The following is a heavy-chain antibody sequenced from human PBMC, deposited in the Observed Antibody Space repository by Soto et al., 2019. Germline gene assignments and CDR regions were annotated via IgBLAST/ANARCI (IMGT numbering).Heavy chain of an antibody. J-gene: IGHJ5*01. D-gene: IGHD4-17*01. CDR1: GYIFTNYD. Sequence: ASVKVSCKASGYIFTNYDIKWVRQATGQGLENLGWINPNSGNTGYVQKFKGRVTMTRNTSINTAYMELNSLRSEDTAVYYCARGNKYGDYSMWFFSWGQGTLVTVSS. CDR3: ARGNKYGDYSMWFFS. CDR2: INPNSGNT. V-gene: IGHV1-8*01.